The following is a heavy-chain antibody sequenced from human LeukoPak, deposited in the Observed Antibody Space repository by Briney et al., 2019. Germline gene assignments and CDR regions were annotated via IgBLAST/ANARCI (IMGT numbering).Heavy chain of an antibody. CDR3: AKGFSVRGGFDP. V-gene: IGHV3-23*01. CDR1: GLTFSSNS. CDR2: ISVSGIT. J-gene: IGHJ5*02. Sequence: PGGSVRLSCVASGLTFSSNSMSWVRQPPGMGLEWVSGISVSGITVYADSVKGRLTISRDNSKNTLYLQMNNLRAEDTALYYCAKGFSVRGGFDPWGQGTQVTVSS. D-gene: IGHD2-15*01.